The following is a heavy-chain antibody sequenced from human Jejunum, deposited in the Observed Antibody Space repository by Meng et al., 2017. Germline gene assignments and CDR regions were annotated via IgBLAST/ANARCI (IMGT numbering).Heavy chain of an antibody. V-gene: IGHV3-9*01. CDR3: IQGRRTDYYYHGMDV. Sequence: SLKIPLAASGFTFDNYAMHWVRQVPGQGLEWVSSINWSGESLGYAHPVKGRFTISRDNAKNSLYLQMNSLRSEDRALYCGIQGRRTDYYYHGMDVWGQGTMFTVSS. D-gene: IGHD1-1*01. J-gene: IGHJ6*02. CDR1: GFTFDNYA. CDR2: INWSGESL.